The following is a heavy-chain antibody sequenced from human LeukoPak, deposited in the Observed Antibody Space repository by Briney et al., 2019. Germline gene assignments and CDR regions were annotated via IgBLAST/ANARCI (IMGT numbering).Heavy chain of an antibody. V-gene: IGHV4-34*01. J-gene: IGHJ4*02. Sequence: SETLSLTCAVYGGSFGGYYWSYIRQPPGKGLEWIGEISHSRNTNYNPSLKSRVTISVDPSKNQFSLNLSSVTAADTAVYYCARGVPYGSGSYCFDYWGQGALVTVSS. D-gene: IGHD3-10*01. CDR1: GGSFGGYY. CDR2: ISHSRNT. CDR3: ARGVPYGSGSYCFDY.